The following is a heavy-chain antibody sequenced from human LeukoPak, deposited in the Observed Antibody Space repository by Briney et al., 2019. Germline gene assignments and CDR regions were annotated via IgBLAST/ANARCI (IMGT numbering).Heavy chain of an antibody. CDR1: GVTVSSNY. CDR2: IYSGGST. CDR3: ARAKPKNMVRGLIMRRESRYYFDY. Sequence: TGGSLRLSCAASGVTVSSNYMSWVRQAPGKGLEWVSVIYSGGSTYYADSVKGRFTISRDNSKSTLYIQMNSLRAEDTAVYYCARAKPKNMVRGLIMRRESRYYFDYWGQGTLVTVSS. V-gene: IGHV3-53*01. J-gene: IGHJ4*02. D-gene: IGHD3-10*01.